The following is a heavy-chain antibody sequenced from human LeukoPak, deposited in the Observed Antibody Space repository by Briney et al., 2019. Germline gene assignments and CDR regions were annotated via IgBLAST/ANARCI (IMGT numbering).Heavy chain of an antibody. CDR1: GYTFTSYD. V-gene: IGHV1-8*03. CDR3: ARGRLTSGWYRN. J-gene: IGHJ4*02. CDR2: MNPNSGNT. D-gene: IGHD6-19*01. Sequence: ASVKVSCKASGYTFTSYDINWVRQATGQGLEWMGWMNPNSGNTGYAQKFQGRVTITRNTSISTAYMELSSLRSEDTAVYYCARGRLTSGWYRNWGQGPLVTVSS.